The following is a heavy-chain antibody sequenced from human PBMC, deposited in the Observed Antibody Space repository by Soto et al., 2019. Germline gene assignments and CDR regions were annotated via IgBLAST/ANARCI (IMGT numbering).Heavy chain of an antibody. Sequence: PETLSLPGTFSGRSIRIPNFYWRWIIPHPGKGLEWIGHIYYNGTTYYNPSLKSRVIISVDMSKNQFSLKLTSVTAADTAVYYCATRFYTSGVLFDYWGQGTPVTVSS. CDR2: IYYNGTT. V-gene: IGHV4-61*01. D-gene: IGHD2-2*02. CDR3: ATRFYTSGVLFDY. CDR1: GRSIRIPNFY. J-gene: IGHJ4*02.